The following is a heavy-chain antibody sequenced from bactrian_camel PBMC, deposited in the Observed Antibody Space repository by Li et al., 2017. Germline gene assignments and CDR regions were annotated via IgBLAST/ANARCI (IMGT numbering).Heavy chain of an antibody. Sequence: HVQLVESGGGSVQPGGSLRLSCDASGYTYSSNCMGWFRQAPGKEREWISSILTPGTTSYADSVKGRFIISKDNTKNTLYLQMNSLKPEDTAIYYCAADNQFRGAWYFSDNYSYWGQGTQVTVS. CDR2: ILTPGTT. J-gene: IGHJ4*01. CDR1: GYTYSSNC. CDR3: AADNQFRGAWYFSDNYSY. V-gene: IGHV3S53*01. D-gene: IGHD2*01.